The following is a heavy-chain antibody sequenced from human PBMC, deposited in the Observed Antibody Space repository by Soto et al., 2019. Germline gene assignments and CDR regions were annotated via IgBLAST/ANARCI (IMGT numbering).Heavy chain of an antibody. CDR2: IYWDDDK. J-gene: IGHJ4*02. D-gene: IGHD4-17*01. CDR1: GFSLSTYHMG. V-gene: IGHV2-5*02. CDR3: AHAGDYDLLTFDH. Sequence: QITLKESGPTLVRPAQTLTLTCDFSGFSLSTYHMGVAWIRQPPGKALEWLALIYWDDDKRYSPSLKDRLAISKGTSSNLVVLTITNVDPGDTATYFCAHAGDYDLLTFDHWGPGTLVTVSS.